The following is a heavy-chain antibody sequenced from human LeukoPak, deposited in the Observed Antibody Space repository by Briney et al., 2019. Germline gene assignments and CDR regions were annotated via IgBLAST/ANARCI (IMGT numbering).Heavy chain of an antibody. CDR2: INDSGGST. Sequence: GGSLRLSWAASGFTFSSYAMSWVRQAPGKGLEWVSGINDSGGSTYYADSVKGRFTISRDNSKNTLYLQMNRLRAEDTAVYYCAETLKRGISTVYFDYWGQGTLVTVSS. CDR3: AETLKRGISTVYFDY. CDR1: GFTFSSYA. V-gene: IGHV3-23*01. J-gene: IGHJ4*02. D-gene: IGHD3-9*01.